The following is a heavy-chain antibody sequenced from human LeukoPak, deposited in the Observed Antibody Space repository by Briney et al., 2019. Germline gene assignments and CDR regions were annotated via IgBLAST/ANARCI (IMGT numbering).Heavy chain of an antibody. CDR3: VRGRYYHDSTGYLY. D-gene: IGHD3-22*01. Sequence: PSETLSLTCTVSGGSISSYYGSWIRQPPGKGLEWIGHIYYSGSTNYNPSLKSRVTISVDTSKNQFSLRLSSVTAADTAVYYCVRGRYYHDSTGYLYWGQGTLVTVSS. CDR2: IYYSGST. J-gene: IGHJ4*02. CDR1: GGSISSYY. V-gene: IGHV4-59*08.